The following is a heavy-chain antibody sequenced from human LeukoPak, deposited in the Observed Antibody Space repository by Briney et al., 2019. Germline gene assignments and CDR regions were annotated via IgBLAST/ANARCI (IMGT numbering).Heavy chain of an antibody. Sequence: PSETLSLTCTVSGGSISPYYWSWIRQPPGKGLEWIGYIYYSGSTNYTPSLKSRLTIPVDTSKNQFSLKLSPVTAADTAVYYCARETTTEAFDIWGQGTMVTVSS. CDR2: IYYSGST. D-gene: IGHD1-14*01. J-gene: IGHJ3*02. CDR1: GGSISPYY. CDR3: ARETTTEAFDI. V-gene: IGHV4-59*12.